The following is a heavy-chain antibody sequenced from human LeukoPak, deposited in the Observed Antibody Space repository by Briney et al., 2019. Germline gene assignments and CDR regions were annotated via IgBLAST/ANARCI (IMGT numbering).Heavy chain of an antibody. CDR2: MYLSGTT. Sequence: YPSGTLSLTCTVSGDSINSLDLWSWVRQPPGQGLEWIGEMYLSGTTHSNPSVKSRVTISIDKSKNQFFLNLSSVTAADTAVYYCAGLVGRYSSGLYYYYFDYWGQGTLVTVSS. J-gene: IGHJ4*02. CDR1: GDSINSLDL. CDR3: AGLVGRYSSGLYYYYFDY. D-gene: IGHD3-22*01. V-gene: IGHV4-4*02.